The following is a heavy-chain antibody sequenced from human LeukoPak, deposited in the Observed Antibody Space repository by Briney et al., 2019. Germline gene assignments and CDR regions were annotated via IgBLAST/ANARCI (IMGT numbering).Heavy chain of an antibody. J-gene: IGHJ6*03. V-gene: IGHV1-2*02. CDR2: INPNSGGT. CDR3: ARVEPKLRYFDWSYYYYYMDV. D-gene: IGHD3-9*01. CDR1: GYTFTGYY. Sequence: GASVKVSCKASGYTFTGYYMHWVRQAPGQGLEWMGWINPNSGGTNYAQKLQGRVTMTTDTSTSTAYMELRSLRSDDTAVYYCARVEPKLRYFDWSYYYYYMDVWGKGTTVTISS.